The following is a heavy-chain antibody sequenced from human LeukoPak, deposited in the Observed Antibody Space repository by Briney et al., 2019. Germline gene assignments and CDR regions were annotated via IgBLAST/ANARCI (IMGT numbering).Heavy chain of an antibody. D-gene: IGHD4-17*01. Sequence: PSETLSLTCTVSGGSISRYYWSWIRQPPGKGLEWIGYIYYSGSTNYNPSLKSRVTISVDTSKNQFSLKLSSVTAADTAVYYCARGSTTVTTFDYWGQGTLVTVSS. CDR1: GGSISRYY. V-gene: IGHV4-59*08. J-gene: IGHJ4*02. CDR3: ARGSTTVTTFDY. CDR2: IYYSGST.